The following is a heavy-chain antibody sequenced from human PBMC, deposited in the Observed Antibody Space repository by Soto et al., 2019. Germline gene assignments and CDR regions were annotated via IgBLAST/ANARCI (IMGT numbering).Heavy chain of an antibody. Sequence: SETLSPTCAVSGGSISSSNWWSWVRQPPGKGLEWIGEIYHSGSTNYNPSLKSRVTISVDKSKNQFSLKLSSVTAVDTAVYYCARVQYYDYVWGSYRPNWFDPWGQGTLVTVSS. CDR1: GGSISSSNW. J-gene: IGHJ5*02. D-gene: IGHD3-16*02. V-gene: IGHV4-4*02. CDR3: ARVQYYDYVWGSYRPNWFDP. CDR2: IYHSGST.